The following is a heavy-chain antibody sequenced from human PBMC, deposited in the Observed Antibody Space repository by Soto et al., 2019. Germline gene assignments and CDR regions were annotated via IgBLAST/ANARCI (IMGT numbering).Heavy chain of an antibody. D-gene: IGHD6-19*01. Sequence: EVQLVESGGALVQPGGSLRLSCVASGFKFSIYSMNWVRQAPGKGLEGSAYITSDTKTIKYVDSVKGRFTISRDNAKNSVYLQMNSLSDEDTAVYYCARSVEGHFDYWGQGTVVTVSS. CDR1: GFKFSIYS. V-gene: IGHV3-48*02. CDR2: ITSDTKTI. CDR3: ARSVEGHFDY. J-gene: IGHJ4*02.